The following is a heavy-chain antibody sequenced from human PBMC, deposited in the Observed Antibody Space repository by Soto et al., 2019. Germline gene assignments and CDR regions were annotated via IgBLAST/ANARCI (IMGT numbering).Heavy chain of an antibody. CDR1: EFGFNFFG. CDR3: ARDRDAGWFVMDV. J-gene: IGHJ6*02. V-gene: IGHV3-30*03. D-gene: IGHD3-10*01. CDR2: ISGDASRI. Sequence: QVQLVESGGGVVQPGTSLRLSCVASEFGFNFFGIHWVRQAPGKGLEWVAGISGDASRIYYADDLKGRVTISRVNSENTLYLQMNSLRPEDTALYYCARDRDAGWFVMDVWGQGTTVTV.